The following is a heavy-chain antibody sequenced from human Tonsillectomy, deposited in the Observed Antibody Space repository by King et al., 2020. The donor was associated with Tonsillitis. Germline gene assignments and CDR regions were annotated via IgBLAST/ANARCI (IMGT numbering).Heavy chain of an antibody. CDR3: ARGMTVTSELYYYYGMDV. D-gene: IGHD4-17*01. Sequence: VQLGESGGGVVQPGRSLRLSCAASGFTFSSYAMHWVRQALGKGLEWVAVISYDGSNKYYADSVKGRFTISRDNSKNTLYLQMNSLRAEDTAVYYRARGMTVTSELYYYYGMDVWGQGTTVTVSS. CDR1: GFTFSSYA. J-gene: IGHJ6*02. CDR2: ISYDGSNK. V-gene: IGHV3-30*04.